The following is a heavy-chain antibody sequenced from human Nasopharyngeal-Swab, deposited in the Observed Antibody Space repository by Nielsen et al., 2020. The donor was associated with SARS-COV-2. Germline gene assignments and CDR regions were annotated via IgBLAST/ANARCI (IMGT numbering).Heavy chain of an antibody. D-gene: IGHD6-13*01. CDR1: GFTFSSYA. V-gene: IGHV3-30-3*01. CDR2: ISYDGSKK. Sequence: GGSLRLSFAASGFTFSSYAMHWVRQAPGKGLEWVAVISYDGSKKYYADSVKGRFTISRDNSKNTLYLQMNSLRAEETAVYYCARDQGSSWYTYYYYYGMDVWGQGTTVTVSS. J-gene: IGHJ6*02. CDR3: ARDQGSSWYTYYYYYGMDV.